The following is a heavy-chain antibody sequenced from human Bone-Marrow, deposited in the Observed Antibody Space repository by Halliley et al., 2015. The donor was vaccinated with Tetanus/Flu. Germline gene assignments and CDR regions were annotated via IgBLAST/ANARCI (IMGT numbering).Heavy chain of an antibody. J-gene: IGHJ6*02. CDR3: AREDPGIAVAGSWRDYSYSYGMDV. V-gene: IGHV3-53*01. CDR2: T. Sequence: TYYADPVKGRFTISRDNSKNTLYLQMNSLRAEDTAVYYCAREDPGIAVAGSWRDYSYSYGMDVWGQGTTVTVSS. D-gene: IGHD6-19*01.